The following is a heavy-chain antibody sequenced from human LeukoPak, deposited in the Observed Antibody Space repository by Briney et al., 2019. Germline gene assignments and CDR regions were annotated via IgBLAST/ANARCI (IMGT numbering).Heavy chain of an antibody. CDR1: GFTFSSYS. V-gene: IGHV3-48*04. D-gene: IGHD3-22*01. J-gene: IGHJ4*02. CDR3: ARDIGHDSSGFDY. Sequence: GGSLRLSCAASGFTFSSYSMNWVRQAPGKGLEWVSYISSSSSTIYYADSVKGRFTISRDNAKNSLYLQMNSLRAEDTAVYYCARDIGHDSSGFDYWGQGTLVTVSS. CDR2: ISSSSSTI.